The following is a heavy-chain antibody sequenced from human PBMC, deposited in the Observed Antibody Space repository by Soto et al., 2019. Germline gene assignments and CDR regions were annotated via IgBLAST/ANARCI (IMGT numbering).Heavy chain of an antibody. D-gene: IGHD4-17*01. Sequence: TLSLSCAVCGRSISRGCYSWSWIRQPPGKGLEWIGYIYHSGSTYYNPSLKSRVTVSVDRSKNQFSLKLSSVTAADTAVYYCARGPSAFDYGDYDYAFDIWGQGTMVTVSS. V-gene: IGHV4-30-2*01. CDR3: ARGPSAFDYGDYDYAFDI. J-gene: IGHJ3*02. CDR1: GRSISRGCYS. CDR2: IYHSGST.